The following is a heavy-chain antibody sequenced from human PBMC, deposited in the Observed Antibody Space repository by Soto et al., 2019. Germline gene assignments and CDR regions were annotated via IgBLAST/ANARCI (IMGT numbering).Heavy chain of an antibody. CDR2: ISGSGGST. CDR1: GFTFSSYV. D-gene: IGHD6-19*01. Sequence: GGSLRLSCAASGFTFSSYVMSWVRQAPGKGLEWVSVISGSGGSTYYADSVKGRLTISRDNSKNTLYLQMNSLRAEDTAVYYCAKKPSGWYTFDYWGQGTLVTVSS. CDR3: AKKPSGWYTFDY. J-gene: IGHJ4*02. V-gene: IGHV3-23*01.